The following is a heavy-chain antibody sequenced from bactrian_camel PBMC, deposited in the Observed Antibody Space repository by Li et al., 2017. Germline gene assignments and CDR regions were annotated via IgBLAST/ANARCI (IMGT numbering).Heavy chain of an antibody. J-gene: IGHJ4*01. CDR2: IYTRGGSA. V-gene: IGHV3S28*01. D-gene: IGHD2*01. Sequence: QVQLVESGGGSVQAGGSLNLSCAASGSTYSRAYVGWFRQAPGKEREGVGHIYTRGGSAIYADSVKGRFTISLDNAKNTLYLQMNSLKPDDTGMYYCSADKSGGRVAAASSAYEGKGTQVTVS. CDR1: GSTYSRAY.